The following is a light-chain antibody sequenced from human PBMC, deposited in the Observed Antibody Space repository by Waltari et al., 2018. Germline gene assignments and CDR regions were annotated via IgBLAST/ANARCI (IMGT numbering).Light chain of an antibody. J-gene: IGLJ3*02. CDR1: SSDIGRYHL. CDR3: CSYVGSRTLV. CDR2: EGS. V-gene: IGLV2-23*01. Sequence: QSALTQPASVSGSPGQSITISCTGASSDIGRYHLVSWFQQHPGKAPKLMIYEGSKRHSGVSSRFSVSKSANTASLTISGLQAEDEADYYCCSYVGSRTLVFGGGTKLTVL.